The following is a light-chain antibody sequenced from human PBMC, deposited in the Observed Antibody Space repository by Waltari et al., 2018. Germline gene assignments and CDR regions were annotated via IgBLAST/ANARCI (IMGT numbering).Light chain of an antibody. CDR1: SSDVGGYNH. CDR3: SSYAGSNNFVV. Sequence: QSALTQPPSASGSPGQSVTISCTGTSSDVGGYNHVSWYQQLPGKAPKLMIYEVSKRPSGVPDRFSGSKSGNTASLTVSGLQAEDETTYYCSSYAGSNNFVVFGGGTKLTVL. V-gene: IGLV2-8*01. J-gene: IGLJ2*01. CDR2: EVS.